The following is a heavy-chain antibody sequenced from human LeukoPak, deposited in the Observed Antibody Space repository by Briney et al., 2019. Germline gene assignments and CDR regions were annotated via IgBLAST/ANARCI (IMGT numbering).Heavy chain of an antibody. V-gene: IGHV3-74*01. CDR3: TRSHYYDSSVYYYYYGLDV. CDR2: INSDGSST. J-gene: IGHJ6*02. CDR1: GVTFSSYC. Sequence: GGSPRLSCAASGVTFSSYCMHWVRQAPGKGLVWVSRINSDGSSTRYADSVKGRFTISRDNAENTLYLQMNSLRAEDTAVYYCTRSHYYDSSVYYYYYGLDVWGQGTTVTVSS. D-gene: IGHD3-22*01.